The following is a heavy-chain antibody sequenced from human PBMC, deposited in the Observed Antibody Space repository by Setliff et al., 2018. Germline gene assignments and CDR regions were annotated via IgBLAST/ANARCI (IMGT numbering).Heavy chain of an antibody. CDR3: ARLSWDGLRYYGLDV. CDR1: GGSFSNYY. J-gene: IGHJ6*02. V-gene: IGHV4-34*01. D-gene: IGHD3-10*01. Sequence: SETLSLTCTVYGGSFSNYYWGWIRQSPGKGLEWIGEINDSGTTNYSPSLKSRVTISLDASTNQFSLKLRSVTAADTAVYYCARLSWDGLRYYGLDVWGQGATVTVSS. CDR2: INDSGTT.